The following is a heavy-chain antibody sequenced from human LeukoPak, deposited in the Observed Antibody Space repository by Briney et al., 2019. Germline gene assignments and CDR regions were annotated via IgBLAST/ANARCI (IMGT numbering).Heavy chain of an antibody. CDR2: IYYNGDT. D-gene: IGHD3-10*01. V-gene: IGHV4-39*07. Sequence: KPSETLSLTCSVSGGSISSSRSYWGWIRQTPGKGLEWVGSIYYNGDTYYNPSFKSRVTMSIDTSKNQFSLKLSSITAADTAVYYCARDAKYYYGSRTYFFFEYWGQGTPLTVSS. J-gene: IGHJ4*02. CDR3: ARDAKYYYGSRTYFFFEY. CDR1: GGSISSSRSY.